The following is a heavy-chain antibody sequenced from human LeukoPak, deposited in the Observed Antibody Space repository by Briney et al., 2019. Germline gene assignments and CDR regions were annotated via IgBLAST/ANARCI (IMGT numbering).Heavy chain of an antibody. CDR3: ARDTNWGPRFDY. CDR2: IHPSGAST. CDR1: GYTFTSYY. J-gene: IGHJ4*02. Sequence: GASVKVSCKASGYTFTSYYMHWVRQAPGQGLEWMAIIHPSGASTTYPHKFQCRVTMTRDTSTSTVYMELSSRRSEDTAVYYCARDTNWGPRFDYWGQGTLVTVSS. D-gene: IGHD7-27*01. V-gene: IGHV1-46*03.